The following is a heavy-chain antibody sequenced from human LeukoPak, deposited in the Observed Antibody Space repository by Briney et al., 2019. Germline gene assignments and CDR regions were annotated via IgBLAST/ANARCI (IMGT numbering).Heavy chain of an antibody. J-gene: IGHJ4*02. D-gene: IGHD6-19*01. CDR3: ARAGYSSGWYYFDY. Sequence: SETLSLTCTVSGGSISSYYCSWIRQPPRKGLELVGYIYYSGSTNYNPSLTSRVPISVDTSKNQFSLKLSSVTAADTAVYYCARAGYSSGWYYFDYWGQGTLVTVSS. V-gene: IGHV4-59*13. CDR1: GGSISSYY. CDR2: IYYSGST.